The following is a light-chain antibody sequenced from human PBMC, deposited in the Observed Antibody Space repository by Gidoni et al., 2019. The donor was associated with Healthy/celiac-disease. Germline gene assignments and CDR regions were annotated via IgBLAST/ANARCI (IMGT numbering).Light chain of an antibody. CDR1: KLGDKY. CDR3: QAWDSSTVV. V-gene: IGLV3-1*01. Sequence: YELTQPPSVSVSPGQTASITCSGDKLGDKYACWYQQKPGQSPVLVIYQDSKRPSGIPERFSGSNSGNTATLTISGTQAMDEADYYCQAWDSSTVVFGGGTKLTVL. J-gene: IGLJ2*01. CDR2: QDS.